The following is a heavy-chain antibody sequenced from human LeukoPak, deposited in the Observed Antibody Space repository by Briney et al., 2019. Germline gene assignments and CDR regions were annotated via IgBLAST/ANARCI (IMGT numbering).Heavy chain of an antibody. CDR1: GYTFTGYY. J-gene: IGHJ5*02. Sequence: ASVKVSSKASGYTFTGYYMHWVRQAPGQGLEWMGWINPNSVGTNYAQKFQGRVTMTRDTSISTAYMELRRLRSDDTAVYYCAREIGLSGNGPDIYHWFDPWGQGTLVTVSS. CDR3: AREIGLSGNGPDIYHWFDP. V-gene: IGHV1-2*02. CDR2: INPNSVGT. D-gene: IGHD3-3*01.